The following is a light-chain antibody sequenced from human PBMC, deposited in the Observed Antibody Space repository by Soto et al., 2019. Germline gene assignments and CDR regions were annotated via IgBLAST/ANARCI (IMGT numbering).Light chain of an antibody. Sequence: EIVLTQSPGTLSLSPGERATLSCRASQSVSSSYLAWYQQKPGQAPRLRIYGASSRATGIPDRFSGSGSGTDFTLTISRLEPEDFAVYYCHQSGSSPYTFGQGTKLEIK. V-gene: IGKV3-20*01. J-gene: IGKJ2*01. CDR3: HQSGSSPYT. CDR2: GAS. CDR1: QSVSSSY.